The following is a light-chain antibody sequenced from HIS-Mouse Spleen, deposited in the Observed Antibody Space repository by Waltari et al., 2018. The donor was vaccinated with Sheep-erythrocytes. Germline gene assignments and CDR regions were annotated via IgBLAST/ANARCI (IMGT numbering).Light chain of an antibody. CDR2: ADS. Sequence: SYVLTQPPSGSVAPGQTARITCGGNNIGSKRVHWYQQKPGQAPVLVVYADSYRPPGIPERLSAYNDGTTATLTSSRVEAGDEADYYCQVWDSSSDHVVFGGGTKLTVL. J-gene: IGLJ2*01. CDR1: NIGSKR. CDR3: QVWDSSSDHVV. V-gene: IGLV3-21*02.